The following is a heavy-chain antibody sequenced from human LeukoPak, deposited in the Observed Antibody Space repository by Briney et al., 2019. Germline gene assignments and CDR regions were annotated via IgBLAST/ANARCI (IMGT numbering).Heavy chain of an antibody. CDR2: IYYSGTT. CDR1: GGSISNYY. D-gene: IGHD2-15*01. J-gene: IGHJ3*02. CDR3: ARQVVLAATRDAFDI. V-gene: IGHV4-59*01. Sequence: PSETLSLTCSVSGGSISNYYWSWIRQSPGKGLEWIGYIYYSGTTNYNPSLKSRVSISLDTSKSQFSLKLSSVTAADTAVYYCARQVVLAATRDAFDIWGQGTMVTVSS.